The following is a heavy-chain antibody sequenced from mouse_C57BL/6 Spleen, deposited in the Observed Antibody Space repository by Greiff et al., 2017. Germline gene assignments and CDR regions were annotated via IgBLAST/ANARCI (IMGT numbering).Heavy chain of an antibody. Sequence: QVQLQQPGAELVMPGASVKLSCKASGYTFTSYWMHWVKQRPGQGLEWIGEIDPSDSNTNFNQKFKGKSTLTVDKASSTAYMQLSSLTSEDSAVYYGARRNISTVVDYWGQGTTLTVSS. D-gene: IGHD1-1*01. V-gene: IGHV1-69*01. CDR3: ARRNISTVVDY. CDR1: GYTFTSYW. CDR2: IDPSDSNT. J-gene: IGHJ2*01.